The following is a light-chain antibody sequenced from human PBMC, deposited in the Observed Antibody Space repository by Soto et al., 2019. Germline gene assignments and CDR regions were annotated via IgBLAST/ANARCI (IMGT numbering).Light chain of an antibody. CDR1: SSDIGAYDY. CDR2: EVN. J-gene: IGLJ1*01. Sequence: QSALTQPASLSGSPGQSITISCTGTSSDIGAYDYVSWFQQHPGKAPKLMISEVNNRPSGVSNRFSGSKSGNTAYLTISGLPVEDEAEYFCFSVTTTSTHVFGTGTKGTVL. V-gene: IGLV2-14*01. CDR3: FSVTTTSTHV.